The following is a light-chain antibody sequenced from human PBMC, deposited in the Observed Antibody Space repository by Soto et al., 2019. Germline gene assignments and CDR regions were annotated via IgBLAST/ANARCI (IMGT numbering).Light chain of an antibody. J-gene: IGKJ3*01. V-gene: IGKV3-20*01. CDR1: QSVSSSY. Sequence: EIVLTQSAGSLSLSPGDRATLSCRASQSVSSSYLAWYQQKPGQAPRLLIYGASSRATGIPDRFSGSGSGTGFTLTISRLEPEDFAVYYCQQYGSSLFTFGPGTKVDIK. CDR3: QQYGSSLFT. CDR2: GAS.